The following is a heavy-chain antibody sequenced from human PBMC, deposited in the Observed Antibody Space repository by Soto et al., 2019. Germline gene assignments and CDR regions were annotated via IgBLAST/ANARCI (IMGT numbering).Heavy chain of an antibody. CDR2: ISSSSSTI. Sequence: PGGSLRLSCAASGFTFSSYSMNWVRQAPGKGLEWVSYISSSSSTIYYADSVKGRFTISRDNAKNSLYLQMNSLRDEDTAVYYCARANADRYFDWLLPFDYWGQGTLVTVSS. CDR3: ARANADRYFDWLLPFDY. CDR1: GFTFSSYS. V-gene: IGHV3-48*02. J-gene: IGHJ4*02. D-gene: IGHD3-9*01.